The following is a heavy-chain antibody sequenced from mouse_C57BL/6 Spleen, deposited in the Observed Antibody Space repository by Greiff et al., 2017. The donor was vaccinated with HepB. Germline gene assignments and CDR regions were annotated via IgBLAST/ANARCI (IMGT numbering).Heavy chain of an antibody. D-gene: IGHD1-1*01. CDR3: AREITTVVATKSYYFDY. CDR2: IYPRSGNT. Sequence: QVQLKQSGAELARPGASVKLSCKASGYTFTSYGISWVKQRTGQGLEWIGEIYPRSGNTYYNEKFKGKATLTADKSSSTAYMELRSLTSEDSAVYFCAREITTVVATKSYYFDYWGQGTTLTVSS. CDR1: GYTFTSYG. J-gene: IGHJ2*01. V-gene: IGHV1-81*01.